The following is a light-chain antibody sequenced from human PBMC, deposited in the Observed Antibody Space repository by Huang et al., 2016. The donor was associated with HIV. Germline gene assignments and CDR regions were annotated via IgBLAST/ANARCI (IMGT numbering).Light chain of an antibody. Sequence: EIVMTQSPATLSVSPGASATLPCRASQRVSSNLAWYQQKPGQAPRLLIYGASTRATGIPARFSGSGSGTDFTLTISSLQSEDFAVYYCQQYNNWPRTFGQGTKVEIK. V-gene: IGKV3-15*01. CDR3: QQYNNWPRT. J-gene: IGKJ1*01. CDR1: QRVSSN. CDR2: GAS.